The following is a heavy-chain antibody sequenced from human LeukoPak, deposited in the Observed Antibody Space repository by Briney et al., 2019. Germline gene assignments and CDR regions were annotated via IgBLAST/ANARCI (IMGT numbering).Heavy chain of an antibody. CDR3: AKAFPWVQGVTPPGYYYYMDV. J-gene: IGHJ6*03. V-gene: IGHV3-23*01. Sequence: PGGSLRLSCAASGFTFSSYAMSWVRQAPGKGLEWVSAISGSGGSTYYADSVKGRFTISRDNSKNTLYLQMNSLRAEDTAVYYCAKAFPWVQGVTPPGYYYYMDVWGKGTTVTVSS. CDR2: ISGSGGST. CDR1: GFTFSSYA. D-gene: IGHD3-10*01.